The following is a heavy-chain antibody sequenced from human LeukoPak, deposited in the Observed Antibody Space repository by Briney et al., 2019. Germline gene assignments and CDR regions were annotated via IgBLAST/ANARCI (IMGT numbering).Heavy chain of an antibody. D-gene: IGHD2-21*01. V-gene: IGHV3-23*01. CDR1: GFTFSSYA. CDR2: ITSSGNGT. CDR3: ADFAATGDGY. Sequence: GGSLRLSCAASGFTFSSYAMSWVRQAPGKGLGWVSAITSSGNGTYYADSVKGRFTISRDNSRDTLYLQMNSLRAEDTAVYYCADFAATGDGYWGQGTLVTVSS. J-gene: IGHJ4*02.